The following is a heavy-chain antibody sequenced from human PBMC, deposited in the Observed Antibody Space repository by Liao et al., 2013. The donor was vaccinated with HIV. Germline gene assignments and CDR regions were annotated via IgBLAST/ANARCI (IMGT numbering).Heavy chain of an antibody. J-gene: IGHJ5*02. CDR1: GGSISSDSYY. CDR3: ATDPIRRGWFDP. Sequence: QVQLQESGPGLVKPSQTLSLTCTVSGGSISSDSYYWGWIRQPPGRGLQWIGEINHSGSTNYNPSLKSRVTISIDTSKNQFSLKLKSVTAADTAVYYCATDPIRRGWFDPWGRGNPGHRLL. CDR2: INHSGST. V-gene: IGHV4-39*07. D-gene: IGHD2-2*02.